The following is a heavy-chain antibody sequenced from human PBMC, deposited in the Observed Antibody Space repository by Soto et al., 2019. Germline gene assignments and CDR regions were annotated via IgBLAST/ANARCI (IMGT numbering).Heavy chain of an antibody. CDR3: ASSGIVGREVNTWFDP. CDR1: AGSITTSY. Sequence: SETLSLTCTVSAGSITTSYWSWIRQPLGKALEWIGYISYRGSTNYNPSLKSRLTISIDTSKSQISLKLTSMTTADTAVYYCASSGIVGREVNTWFDPWGQGTLVTAPQ. CDR2: ISYRGST. J-gene: IGHJ5*02. V-gene: IGHV4-59*01. D-gene: IGHD3-22*01.